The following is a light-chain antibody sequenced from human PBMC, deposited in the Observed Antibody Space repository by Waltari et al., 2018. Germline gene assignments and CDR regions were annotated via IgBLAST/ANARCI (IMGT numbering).Light chain of an antibody. CDR3: QQSYSTPRT. Sequence: QMTQSPSSLSASVGDSVTITCRASQTVSNFLNWYQQKPGKAPKLLIYAASSLQSGVPSRFSGSGSGTHFTLTISSLQPEDFATYYCQQSYSTPRTFGQGTKVEIK. CDR1: QTVSNF. CDR2: AAS. J-gene: IGKJ1*01. V-gene: IGKV1-39*01.